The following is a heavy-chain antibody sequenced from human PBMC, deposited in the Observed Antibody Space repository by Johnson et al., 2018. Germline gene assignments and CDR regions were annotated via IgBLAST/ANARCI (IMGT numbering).Heavy chain of an antibody. Sequence: QVQLVQSGGGVVQPGRSLRLSCAASGFTFSSYGMHWVRQAPGKGLEWVAVISYDGSNKYYGDSVKGRFTLSRDNSKNTLYLQRTSPGTEDPAVYYCASAPGIFGLWGWGQGTMVTVSS. V-gene: IGHV3-30*03. CDR1: GFTFSSYG. J-gene: IGHJ3*01. CDR3: ASAPGIFGLWG. CDR2: ISYDGSNK. D-gene: IGHD3/OR15-3a*01.